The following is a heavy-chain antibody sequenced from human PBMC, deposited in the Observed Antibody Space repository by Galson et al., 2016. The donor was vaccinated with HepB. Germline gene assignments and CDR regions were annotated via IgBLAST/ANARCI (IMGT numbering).Heavy chain of an antibody. CDR1: GFIFEEYA. Sequence: SLRLSCAGSGFIFEEYAMHWVRQAPGKGLEWVSGISWNSGSIGYADSVKGRFTISRDNAKNSLYLQMDSLRPEDTAFYYCAKDSGPYYYGSGTGYSFDYWGQGTLVTVSS. CDR3: AKDSGPYYYGSGTGYSFDY. J-gene: IGHJ4*02. V-gene: IGHV3-9*01. CDR2: ISWNSGSI. D-gene: IGHD3-10*01.